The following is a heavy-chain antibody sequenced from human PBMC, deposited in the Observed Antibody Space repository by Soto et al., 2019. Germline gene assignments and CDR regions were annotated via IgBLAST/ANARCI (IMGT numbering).Heavy chain of an antibody. J-gene: IGHJ4*02. CDR3: ARHRKCKDDY. CDR2: AYYSEST. V-gene: IGHV4-39*01. CDR1: GASIRSSTYQ. Sequence: SETLSLTCTVSGASIRSSTYQWGWIRQPPGGGLEWIGSAYYSESTYYSPSLKSRVTISVDTSKNQFSLEVSSVTAADTAVYYCARHRKCKDDYWGQGTLVTVSS.